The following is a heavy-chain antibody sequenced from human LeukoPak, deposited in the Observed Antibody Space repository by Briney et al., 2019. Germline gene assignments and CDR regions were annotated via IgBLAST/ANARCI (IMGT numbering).Heavy chain of an antibody. Sequence: GRSLRLSCAASGFTFSSYGMHWVRQAPGKGLEWVAVIWYDGSNKYYADSVKGRFTISRDNPKNTLYLQMNSLRAEDTAVYYCASGQFGGYIIYYFDYWGQGTLVTVSS. J-gene: IGHJ4*02. D-gene: IGHD2-15*01. CDR3: ASGQFGGYIIYYFDY. CDR1: GFTFSSYG. V-gene: IGHV3-33*01. CDR2: IWYDGSNK.